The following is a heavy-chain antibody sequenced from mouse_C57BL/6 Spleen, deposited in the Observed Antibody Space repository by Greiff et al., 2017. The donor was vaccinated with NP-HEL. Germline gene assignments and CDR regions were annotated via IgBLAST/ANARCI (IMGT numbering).Heavy chain of an antibody. Sequence: VQLKESGPELVKPGASVKIPCKASGYTFTDYNMDWVKQSHGKSLEWIGDINPNNGGTIYNQKFKGKATLTVDKSSSTAYMELRSLTSEDTAVYYCARGILIYDGYYFDYWGQGTTLTVSS. D-gene: IGHD2-3*01. CDR3: ARGILIYDGYYFDY. V-gene: IGHV1-18*01. CDR2: INPNNGGT. J-gene: IGHJ2*01. CDR1: GYTFTDYN.